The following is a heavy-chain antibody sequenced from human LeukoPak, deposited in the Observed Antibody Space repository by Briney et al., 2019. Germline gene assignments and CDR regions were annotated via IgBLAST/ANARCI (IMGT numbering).Heavy chain of an antibody. D-gene: IGHD6-19*01. V-gene: IGHV3-64*01. CDR2: ISSNGGST. CDR1: GFTFSSYA. J-gene: IGHJ1*01. Sequence: GGSLRLSCAASGFTFSSYAMHWVRQAPGKGLEYVSAISSNGGSTYYANSVKGRFTISRDNSKNTLYLQMGSLRAEDMAVYYCARSLSSGWDTVQHWGQGTLVTVSS. CDR3: ARSLSSGWDTVQH.